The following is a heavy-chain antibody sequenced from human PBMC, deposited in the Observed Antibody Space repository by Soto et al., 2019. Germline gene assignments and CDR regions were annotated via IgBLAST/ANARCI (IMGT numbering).Heavy chain of an antibody. J-gene: IGHJ5*01. V-gene: IGHV1-2*02. CDR3: ARSSGSDSKWFDS. CDR1: GYTFTAHY. D-gene: IGHD2-21*01. CDR2: TSPKTGGA. Sequence: ASVKVSCKISGYTFTAHYMHWLRQAPVHGLEWLGWTSPKTGGATYSHTFQGRVSMTRNTSISTAYMELTGLSTDATTIYYCARSSGSDSKWFDSWSQGTLVAVSA.